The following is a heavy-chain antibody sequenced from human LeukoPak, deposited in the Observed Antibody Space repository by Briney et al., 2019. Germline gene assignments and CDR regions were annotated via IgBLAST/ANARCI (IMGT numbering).Heavy chain of an antibody. CDR3: ARPGGLRLGELSVLRY. Sequence: GESLKISCRGSGYSFTNSWIGWVRQMPGKGLEWMGIIYPGDSDTRYSPSFQGQVTISADKSISTAYLQWSSLKASDTAMYYCARPGGLRLGELSVLRYWGQGTLVTVSS. D-gene: IGHD3-16*02. V-gene: IGHV5-51*01. CDR2: IYPGDSDT. J-gene: IGHJ4*02. CDR1: GYSFTNSW.